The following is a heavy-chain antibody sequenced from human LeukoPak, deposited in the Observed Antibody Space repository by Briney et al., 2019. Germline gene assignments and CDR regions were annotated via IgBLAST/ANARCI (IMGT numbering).Heavy chain of an antibody. V-gene: IGHV4-4*02. D-gene: IGHD1-1*01. CDR3: ARPSSTAGGHWFDS. CDR2: IYRSGST. CDR1: GVSISISDY. Sequence: SETLSLTCVVSGVSISISDYWTWVRQSPEKGLEWIGEIYRSGSTNYNPSLKSRVTMSLDKSNNHFSLRLSSVTAADTAVYYCARPSSTAGGHWFDSWGQGILVTVSS. J-gene: IGHJ5*01.